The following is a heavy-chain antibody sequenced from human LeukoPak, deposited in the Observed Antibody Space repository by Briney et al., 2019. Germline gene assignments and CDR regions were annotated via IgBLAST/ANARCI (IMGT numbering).Heavy chain of an antibody. CDR3: VTEGFTYGFHSCNT. J-gene: IGHJ3*01. CDR2: TKAKAHGGTT. Sequence: GGSLRLSCIASGFTFTNAWMNWVRQAPGKGLEWVGRTKAKAHGGTTDYAAPVNGRFAISRDDSTNTLYLQMNSLKPDDTALYYCVTEGFTYGFHSCNTWGQGTTVTVSS. D-gene: IGHD5-18*01. CDR1: GFTFTNAW. V-gene: IGHV3-15*01.